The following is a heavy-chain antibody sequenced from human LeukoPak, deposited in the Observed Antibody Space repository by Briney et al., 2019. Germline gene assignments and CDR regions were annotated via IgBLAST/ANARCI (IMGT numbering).Heavy chain of an antibody. CDR1: GFTVSSNY. D-gene: IGHD6-13*01. V-gene: IGHV3-15*01. CDR2: IKSKTDGGTT. J-gene: IGHJ4*02. CDR3: TTETGIAAAGFVNY. Sequence: GGSLRLSCAASGFTVSSNYMSWVRQAPGKGLEWVGRIKSKTDGGTTDYAAPVKGRFTISRDDSKNTLYLQMNSLKTEDTAVYYCTTETGIAAAGFVNYWGQGTLVTVSS.